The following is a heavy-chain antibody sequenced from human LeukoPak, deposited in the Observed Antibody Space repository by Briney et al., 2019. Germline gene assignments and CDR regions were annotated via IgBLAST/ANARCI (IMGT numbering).Heavy chain of an antibody. CDR3: ARVAVDSGSYWSDY. Sequence: GASVKVSCKASGGTFSSYTISWVRQAPGQGLEWMGRIIPILGIANYAQKFQGRVTITADKSTSTAYMELSSLRSEDTAVYYCARVAVDSGSYWSDYWGQGTLVTVSS. D-gene: IGHD1-26*01. CDR2: IIPILGIA. J-gene: IGHJ4*02. V-gene: IGHV1-69*02. CDR1: GGTFSSYT.